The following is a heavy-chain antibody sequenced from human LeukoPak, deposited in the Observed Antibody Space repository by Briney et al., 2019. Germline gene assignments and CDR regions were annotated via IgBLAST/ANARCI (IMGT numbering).Heavy chain of an antibody. CDR2: INNDGSNT. Sequence: PGGSLRLSCAASGFTFSSYWMHWVRQAPGKGLVWVSCINNDGSNTNYADFVKGRFTISRDNAKNTVYLQMNNLRDEDTAVYYCATLPGSDWGQGALVTVSS. J-gene: IGHJ4*02. CDR3: ATLPGSD. CDR1: GFTFSSYW. D-gene: IGHD1-26*01. V-gene: IGHV3-74*01.